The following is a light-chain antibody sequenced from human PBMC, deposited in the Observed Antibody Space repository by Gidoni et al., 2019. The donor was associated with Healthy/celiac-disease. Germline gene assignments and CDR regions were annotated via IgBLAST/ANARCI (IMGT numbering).Light chain of an antibody. CDR1: QSINSW. V-gene: IGKV1-5*03. J-gene: IGKJ2*01. CDR2: KAS. Sequence: DIQMTQSPSTLSASVGDRVTITCRASQSINSWLAWYQQQPGKAPKLLIYKASSLESGVPSRCSGSGSGTEFTLTISSLQPDDFATYYCQQYNSYSAFGQGTKLEIK. CDR3: QQYNSYSA.